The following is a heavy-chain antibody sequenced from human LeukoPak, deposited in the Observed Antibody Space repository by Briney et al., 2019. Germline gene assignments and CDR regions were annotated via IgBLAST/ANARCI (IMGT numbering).Heavy chain of an antibody. V-gene: IGHV4-39*07. CDR2: IYYSGST. CDR1: DGSISSSNFY. J-gene: IGHJ4*02. Sequence: PSETLSLTCTVSDGSISSSNFYWGWIRQPPGKGLEWIGSIYYSGSTYYNPSLESRGTISVDTSKNQFSLKLSSVTAADTSVYYCARGITIFGAPIAFDYWGQGTLVTVSS. D-gene: IGHD3-3*01. CDR3: ARGITIFGAPIAFDY.